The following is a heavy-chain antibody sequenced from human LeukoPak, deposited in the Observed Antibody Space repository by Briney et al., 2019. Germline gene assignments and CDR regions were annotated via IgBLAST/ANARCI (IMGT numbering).Heavy chain of an antibody. J-gene: IGHJ4*02. CDR1: GHTLSELS. Sequence: ASVKVSCKVSGHTLSELSMHWVRQAPGKGLEWMGGFDLEDGETIYAQKFQGGVTMTEDTSTDTAYMELSSLRSEDTAMYYCATDRLTREFDYWGQGTLVTVSS. CDR2: FDLEDGET. D-gene: IGHD1-26*01. CDR3: ATDRLTREFDY. V-gene: IGHV1-24*01.